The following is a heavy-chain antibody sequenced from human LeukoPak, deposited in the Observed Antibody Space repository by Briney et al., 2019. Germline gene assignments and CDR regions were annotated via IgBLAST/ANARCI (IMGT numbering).Heavy chain of an antibody. V-gene: IGHV4-59*11. D-gene: IGHD3-10*01. CDR3: ARVSRAVGVDY. J-gene: IGHJ4*02. CDR1: GASISSHY. Sequence: SETLPLTCTVSGASISSHYWSWIRQPSGKGLEWIGYIFYTGSTNYNPSFKSRVTISVDKSKNQFSLKLNSVTAADTAVYFCARVSRAVGVDYWGQGTLVTVSS. CDR2: IFYTGST.